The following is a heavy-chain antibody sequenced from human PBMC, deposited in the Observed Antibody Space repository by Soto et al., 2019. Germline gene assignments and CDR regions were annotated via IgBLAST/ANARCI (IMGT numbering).Heavy chain of an antibody. V-gene: IGHV4-59*13. D-gene: IGHD4-17*01. J-gene: IGHJ4*01. CDR2: IYYSGST. CDR3: ARVGGYYGDYPNFDY. Sequence: SETLSLTCTVSGGSISGDYWSWLRQPRGKGLEWIGNIYYSGSTNYNPSRRSRVTISVDTSRNQFSLKVRSLTVADTAVYYCARVGGYYGDYPNFDYWGHRTLVTVSS. CDR1: GGSISGDY.